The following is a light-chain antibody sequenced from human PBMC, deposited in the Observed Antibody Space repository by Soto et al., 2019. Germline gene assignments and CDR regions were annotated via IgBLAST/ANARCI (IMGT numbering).Light chain of an antibody. Sequence: QSVMTQPSPESASPGQTITFSCTVTRSDAGGHSYVSWYQQSPGKAARLMMYEVTKRSSGISNRVSASKSGNTASLPISGLQAEDEADYYCASHRRSRILHFGTRTKDTAL. V-gene: IGLV2-14*01. CDR3: ASHRRSRILH. CDR1: RSDAGGHSY. J-gene: IGLJ1*01. CDR2: EVT.